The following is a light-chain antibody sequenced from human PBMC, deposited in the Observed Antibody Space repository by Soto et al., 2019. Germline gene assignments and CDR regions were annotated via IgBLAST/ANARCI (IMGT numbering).Light chain of an antibody. CDR2: QDS. V-gene: IGLV3-1*01. CDR1: KLGDKY. J-gene: IGLJ1*01. Sequence: SYELTQPPSVSVSPGQTASITCSGDKLGDKYACWYQQKPGQSPVLVIYQDSKRPSGIPERFSGSNSGNTATLTISGTQAIDEADYYCQAWDSSNGVFGTGTKLTVL. CDR3: QAWDSSNGV.